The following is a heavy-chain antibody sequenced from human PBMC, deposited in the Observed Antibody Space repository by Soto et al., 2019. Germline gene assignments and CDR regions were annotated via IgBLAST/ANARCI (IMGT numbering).Heavy chain of an antibody. CDR1: GGSVSSGSYY. J-gene: IGHJ6*02. CDR3: AREGMVRAYYYYGMDV. Sequence: SETLSLTCTVSGGSVSSGSYYWSWIRQPPGKGLEWIGYIYYSGSTNYNPSLKSRVTISVDTSKNQFSLKLSSVTAADTAVYYCAREGMVRAYYYYGMDVWGQGTTVTV. V-gene: IGHV4-61*01. CDR2: IYYSGST. D-gene: IGHD3-10*01.